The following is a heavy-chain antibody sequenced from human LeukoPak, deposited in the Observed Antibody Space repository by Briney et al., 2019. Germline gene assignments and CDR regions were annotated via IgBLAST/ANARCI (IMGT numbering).Heavy chain of an antibody. CDR3: ARDVPGSGVNPDF. V-gene: IGHV4-4*02. J-gene: IGHJ4*02. CDR2: IYHSGTT. D-gene: IGHD3-10*01. Sequence: SETLSLTCAVSGGSIGDSYWWTWVRQPPGKGLEWIGEIYHSGTTNYNPSLKGRVTISLDKSKNQFSLKLSSMTAADTAVYYCARDVPGSGVNPDFWGQGTLVTVSS. CDR1: GGSIGDSYW.